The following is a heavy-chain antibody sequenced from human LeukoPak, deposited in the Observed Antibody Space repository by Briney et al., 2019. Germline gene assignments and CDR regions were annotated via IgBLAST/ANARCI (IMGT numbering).Heavy chain of an antibody. CDR2: ISSSGSTI. D-gene: IGHD3-10*01. Sequence: TGGSLRLSCAASGFTFSSYEMNWVRQAPGKGLEWVSYISSSGSTIYYADSVKGRFTISRDNAKNSLYLQMNSLRAEDTAVYYCASIYGSGSSHFDYWGQGTLVTVSS. V-gene: IGHV3-48*03. CDR1: GFTFSSYE. CDR3: ASIYGSGSSHFDY. J-gene: IGHJ4*02.